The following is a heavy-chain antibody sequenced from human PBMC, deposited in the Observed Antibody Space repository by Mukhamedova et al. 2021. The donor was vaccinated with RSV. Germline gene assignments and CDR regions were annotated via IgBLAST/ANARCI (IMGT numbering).Heavy chain of an antibody. Sequence: VAVISYDGSNKYYADSVKGRFTISRDNSKNTLYLQMNSLRAEDTAVYYCASGGAEPGYYYYYYMDVWGKGTTVTVSS. D-gene: IGHD1-26*01. J-gene: IGHJ6*03. V-gene: IGHV3-30-3*01. CDR3: ASGGAEPGYYYYYYMDV. CDR2: ISYDGSNK.